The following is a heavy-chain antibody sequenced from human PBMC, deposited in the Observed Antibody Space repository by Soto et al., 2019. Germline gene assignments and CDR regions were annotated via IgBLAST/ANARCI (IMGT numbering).Heavy chain of an antibody. CDR3: AKVSGGKQWLSFPYYFDY. Sequence: EVQLLESGGGLVQPGGSLRLSCAASGFTFSSYAMSWVRQAPGKGLEWVSAISGSGGSTYYADSVKGRFTISRDNSKNTLYLQMNSLRAEDTAVYYCAKVSGGKQWLSFPYYFDYWGQGTLVTVSS. CDR2: ISGSGGST. CDR1: GFTFSSYA. J-gene: IGHJ4*02. V-gene: IGHV3-23*01. D-gene: IGHD6-19*01.